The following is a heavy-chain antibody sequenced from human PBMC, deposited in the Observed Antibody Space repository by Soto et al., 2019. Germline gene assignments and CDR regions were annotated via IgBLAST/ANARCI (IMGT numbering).Heavy chain of an antibody. CDR1: GYTLTELS. D-gene: IGHD6-13*01. V-gene: IGHV1-24*01. J-gene: IGHJ5*02. Sequence: ASVKVSCKVSGYTLTELSMHWVRQAPGKGLEWMGGFDPEDGETIYAQKFQGRVTMTEDTSTDTAYMELSSLRSEDTAVYYCATGAYSSSWYEHADWFDPWGQGTLVTVSS. CDR3: ATGAYSSSWYEHADWFDP. CDR2: FDPEDGET.